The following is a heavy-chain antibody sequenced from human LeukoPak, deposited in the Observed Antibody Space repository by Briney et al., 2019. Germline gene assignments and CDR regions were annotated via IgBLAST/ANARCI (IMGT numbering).Heavy chain of an antibody. CDR1: GYTFTGYY. V-gene: IGHV1-2*06. Sequence: GASVKVSCKASGYTFTGYYMHWVRQAPGQGLEWMGRINPNSGGTNYAQKFQGRVTMTRDTSISTAYMELSRLRSDDTAVYYCARDDSTGYSYGDTCFDYWGQGTLVTVSS. CDR2: INPNSGGT. D-gene: IGHD5-18*01. J-gene: IGHJ4*02. CDR3: ARDDSTGYSYGDTCFDY.